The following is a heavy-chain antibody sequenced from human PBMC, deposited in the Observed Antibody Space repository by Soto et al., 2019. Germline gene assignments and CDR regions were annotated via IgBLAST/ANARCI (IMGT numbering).Heavy chain of an antibody. V-gene: IGHV4-59*01. J-gene: IGHJ6*03. Sequence: SETLRLTCTVAGGTIISYYWSWIRQPPGKGLEWIGYIYYSGSTNYNPSLKSRVTISVDTSKNQFSLKPSSVTAADTAVYYCARVLRFLEGPYYYYYMDVWGKGTTVTVSS. CDR3: ARVLRFLEGPYYYYYMDV. CDR1: GGTIISYY. D-gene: IGHD3-3*01. CDR2: IYYSGST.